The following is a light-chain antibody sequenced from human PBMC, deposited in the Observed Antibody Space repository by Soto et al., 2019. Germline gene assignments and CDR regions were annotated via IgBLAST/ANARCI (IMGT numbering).Light chain of an antibody. Sequence: DIQMTQSPFSLSASLGDRVTITCRASQSISDHLNWYQQKPGKGPKLLIFAASSLQVGVPSRFSGSGSGTDFTLTISSLQPEDFATYFCQQSHSAPFTFGPGTTVDIK. CDR3: QQSHSAPFT. J-gene: IGKJ3*01. CDR2: AAS. CDR1: QSISDH. V-gene: IGKV1-39*01.